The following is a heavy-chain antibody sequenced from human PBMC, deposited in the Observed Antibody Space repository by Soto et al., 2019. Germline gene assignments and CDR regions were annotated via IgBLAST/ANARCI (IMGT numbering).Heavy chain of an antibody. CDR3: ARLVVVAPVANV. D-gene: IGHD2-2*01. Sequence: QLQLQESGPGLVKPSETLSLTCSVSGGSINYNSYHWGWIRQPPGQGLEWIGSIFYTGTTFYNPSLESRVTMSVDTSKNSLALHLTSVTAADTAVYFCARLVVVAPVANVWGQGTLVTVSS. CDR1: GGSINYNSYH. CDR2: IFYTGTT. V-gene: IGHV4-39*02. J-gene: IGHJ4*02.